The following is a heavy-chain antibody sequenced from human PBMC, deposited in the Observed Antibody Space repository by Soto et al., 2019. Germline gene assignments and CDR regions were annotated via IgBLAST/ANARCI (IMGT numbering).Heavy chain of an antibody. CDR2: IKSKSDGGAI. Sequence: EVQLVESGGGLVKPGGSLRLSCAASGFTFRNAWMSWVRQAPGKGLEWVGRIKSKSDGGAIDYAAPVKGRFILSRDDSKNMLYLQMNSLKTEDTAMYYCTVYGGKGASDSWGQGTLVTVSS. CDR1: GFTFRNAW. J-gene: IGHJ4*02. CDR3: TVYGGKGASDS. V-gene: IGHV3-15*01. D-gene: IGHD4-17*01.